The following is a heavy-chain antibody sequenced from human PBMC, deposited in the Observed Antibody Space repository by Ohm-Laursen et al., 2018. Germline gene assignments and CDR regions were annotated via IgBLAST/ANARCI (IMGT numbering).Heavy chain of an antibody. CDR2: ISAGGGNT. CDR3: AKRDVSNYHCFDS. Sequence: SLRLSCTAFGFTFSTYAMHWVRQAPGKGLEWVSAISAGGGNTYYADSVKGRFTISRDNSKNTLYLQMNSLRAEDTAVYYCAKRDVSNYHCFDSWGQGTLVTVSS. D-gene: IGHD4-11*01. V-gene: IGHV3-23*01. J-gene: IGHJ4*02. CDR1: GFTFSTYA.